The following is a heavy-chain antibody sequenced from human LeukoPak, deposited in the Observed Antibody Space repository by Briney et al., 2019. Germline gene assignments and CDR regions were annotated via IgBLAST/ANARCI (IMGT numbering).Heavy chain of an antibody. D-gene: IGHD6-19*01. CDR2: IDPNNGGT. CDR1: GYTFTDYY. V-gene: IGHV1-2*02. Sequence: ASVKVSCKASGYTFTDYYIHWVRQAPGQGLEWMGWIDPNNGGTDYAQKFQGRVTMTRDTSISTAYMELCRLRSDDTAVYYCASLSGYSSGWYPGYWGQGTLVIVSS. CDR3: ASLSGYSSGWYPGY. J-gene: IGHJ4*02.